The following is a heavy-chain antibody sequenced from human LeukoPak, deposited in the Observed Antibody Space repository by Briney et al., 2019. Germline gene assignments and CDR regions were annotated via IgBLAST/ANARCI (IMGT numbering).Heavy chain of an antibody. CDR2: IYTSGST. CDR1: GGSISSGSYY. V-gene: IGHV4-61*02. CDR3: ARAAGSGLIDY. J-gene: IGHJ4*02. D-gene: IGHD6-19*01. Sequence: SQTLSLTCTVSGGSISSGSYYWSWIRQPAGKGLEWIGRIYTSGSTNYNPSLKSRVTISVDTSKNQFSLKLNSVTAADTALYFCARAAGSGLIDYWGQGILVIVSS.